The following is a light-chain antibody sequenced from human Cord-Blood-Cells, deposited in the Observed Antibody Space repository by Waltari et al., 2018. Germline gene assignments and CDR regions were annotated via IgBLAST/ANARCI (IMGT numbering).Light chain of an antibody. CDR1: QDISNY. V-gene: IGKV1-33*01. J-gene: IGKJ4*01. CDR2: DAS. Sequence: DIQMTQSPSSLSASVGDRVTITCQASQDISNYLNWYPQKPGKAPKLLIYDASNLETGVPSRFSGSGSGTDFTFTISSLQPEDIATYYCQQYDNLLFTFGGGTKVEIK. CDR3: QQYDNLLFT.